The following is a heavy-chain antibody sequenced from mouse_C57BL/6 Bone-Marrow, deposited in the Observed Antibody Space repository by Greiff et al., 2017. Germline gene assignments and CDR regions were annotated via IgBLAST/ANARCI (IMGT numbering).Heavy chain of an antibody. Sequence: VQLQQSGAELVMPGASVKLSCKASGYTFTSYWMHWVKQRPGQGLEWIGEIDPSDSYTNYNQKFKGKSTLTVDKSSSTAYMQLSSLTSEDSAVYYCAREAHYYGSSYAFAYWGQGTLVTVSA. CDR2: IDPSDSYT. D-gene: IGHD1-1*01. J-gene: IGHJ3*01. V-gene: IGHV1-69*01. CDR3: AREAHYYGSSYAFAY. CDR1: GYTFTSYW.